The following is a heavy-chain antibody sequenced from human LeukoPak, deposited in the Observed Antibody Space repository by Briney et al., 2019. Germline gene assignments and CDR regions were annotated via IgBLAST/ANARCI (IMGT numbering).Heavy chain of an antibody. CDR1: GYTFTSYG. D-gene: IGHD2-2*03. CDR3: ARVAVGYCSSTSCYGYFDY. V-gene: IGHV1-18*01. CDR2: ISAYNGNT. Sequence: ASVKVSCKASGYTFTSYGISWVRQAPGQGLEWMGWISAYNGNTNYAQKLQGRVTMTTDTSTSTAYMELRSLRSDDTAVYYCARVAVGYCSSTSCYGYFDYWGQGTWSPSPQ. J-gene: IGHJ4*02.